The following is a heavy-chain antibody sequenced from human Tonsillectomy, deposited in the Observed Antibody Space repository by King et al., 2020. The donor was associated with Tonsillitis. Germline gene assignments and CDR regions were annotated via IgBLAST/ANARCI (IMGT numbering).Heavy chain of an antibody. J-gene: IGHJ4*02. CDR3: ARERLYSWGWGLDH. Sequence: VQLVESGGGVVQPGRSLSLSCAASGFSFSSYGMHWVRQAPGKGLEWVAVISFDGSRKNYADSVKGRFTIFRDGSNNTLFLQMNSLRADDTAVYYCARERLYSWGWGLDHWGQGTLLSVSS. V-gene: IGHV3-33*05. D-gene: IGHD6-19*01. CDR2: ISFDGSRK. CDR1: GFSFSSYG.